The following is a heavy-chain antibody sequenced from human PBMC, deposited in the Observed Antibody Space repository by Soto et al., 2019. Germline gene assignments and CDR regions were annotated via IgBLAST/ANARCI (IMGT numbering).Heavy chain of an antibody. D-gene: IGHD3-22*01. CDR3: AKASGLSLIVVFINYAMDV. Sequence: GGSLRLSCAASGFTFSSYAMSWVRQAPGKGLEWVSDIRGNGGSTYYADSVKGRFTISRDNYKNTLYLQMNSLRAEDTAVYYCAKASGLSLIVVFINYAMDVWGQGTTVTVSS. J-gene: IGHJ6*02. CDR2: IRGNGGST. CDR1: GFTFSSYA. V-gene: IGHV3-23*01.